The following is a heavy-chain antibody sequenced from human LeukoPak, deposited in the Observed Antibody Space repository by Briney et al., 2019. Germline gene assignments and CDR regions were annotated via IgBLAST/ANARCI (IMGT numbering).Heavy chain of an antibody. CDR1: GYSFNSYW. CDR2: IYPGDSDT. J-gene: IGHJ3*02. V-gene: IGHV5-51*01. Sequence: GESLKISWQGPGYSFNSYWIGWVRQMPGKGLGWMGIIYPGDSDTRYSPPFQGQVTISADKSISTAYLQWSSLKASDTAMYYCATPVEGDENGAFDIWGQGTMVTVSS. CDR3: ATPVEGDENGAFDI. D-gene: IGHD2-21*02.